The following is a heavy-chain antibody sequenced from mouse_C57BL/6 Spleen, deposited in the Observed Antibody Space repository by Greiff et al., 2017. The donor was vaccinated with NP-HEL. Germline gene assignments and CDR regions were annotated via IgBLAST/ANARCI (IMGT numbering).Heavy chain of an antibody. CDR3: TSGPTGALDY. V-gene: IGHV1-5*01. CDR1: GYTFTSYW. Sequence: VQLQQSGTVLARPGASVKMSCKTSGYTFTSYWMHWVKQRPGQGLEWIGAIYPGNSDTSYNQKFKGKAKLTAVTSASTAYMELSSLTNEDSAVYYYTSGPTGALDYWGQGTTLTVSS. CDR2: IYPGNSDT. J-gene: IGHJ2*01. D-gene: IGHD4-1*02.